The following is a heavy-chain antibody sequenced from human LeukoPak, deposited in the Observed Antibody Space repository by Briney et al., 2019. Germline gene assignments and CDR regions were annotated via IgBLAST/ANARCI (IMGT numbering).Heavy chain of an antibody. CDR2: INPSGGST. CDR1: GYTFTSYY. V-gene: IGHV1-46*01. D-gene: IGHD1-26*01. Sequence: ASVKVSFKASGYTFTSYYMHWVRQAPGQGLEWMGIINPSGGSTSYAQKFQGRVTMTRDMSTSTVYMELSSLRSEDTAVYYCARVPVRVGAIFDTEYYFDYWGQGTLVTVSS. CDR3: ARVPVRVGAIFDTEYYFDY. J-gene: IGHJ4*02.